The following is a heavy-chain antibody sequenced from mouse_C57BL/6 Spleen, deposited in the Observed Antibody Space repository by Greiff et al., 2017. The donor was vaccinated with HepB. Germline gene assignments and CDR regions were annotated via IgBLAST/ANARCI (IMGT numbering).Heavy chain of an antibody. CDR1: GYTFTSYW. J-gene: IGHJ2*01. CDR2: IGPNSGGT. Sequence: VQLQQPGAELVKPGASVKLSCKASGYTFTSYWMHWVKQRPGRGLEWIGRIGPNSGGTKYNEKFKSKATLTVDKPSSTAYMQLSSLTSEDSAVYYCARSGYDYDDEGHYWGQGTTLTVSS. CDR3: ARSGYDYDDEGHY. V-gene: IGHV1-62-3*01. D-gene: IGHD2-4*01.